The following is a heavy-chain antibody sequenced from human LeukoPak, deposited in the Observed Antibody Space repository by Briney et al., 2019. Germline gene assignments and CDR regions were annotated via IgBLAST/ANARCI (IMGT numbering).Heavy chain of an antibody. CDR2: INSDGSST. D-gene: IGHD3-3*02. V-gene: IGHV3-74*01. CDR1: GFTFSSYW. CDR3: ARAIASLFHNDY. J-gene: IGHJ4*02. Sequence: GGSLRLSCAASGFTFSSYWMHWVRQAPGKGLVWVSRINSDGSSTSYADSVKGRFTISRDNAKNTLYLQMNSLRAEDTAAYYCARAIASLFHNDYWGQGTLVTVSS.